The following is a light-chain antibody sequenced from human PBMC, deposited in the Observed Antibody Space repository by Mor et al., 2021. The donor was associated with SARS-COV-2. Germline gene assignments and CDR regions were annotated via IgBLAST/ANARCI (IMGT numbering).Light chain of an antibody. J-gene: IGLJ3*02. V-gene: IGLV6-57*02. CDR3: QAYDAATHGWV. Sequence: KFVQWYQQRPGSAPTTVISENNQRPSSVPNRFSGSMDGSSNSASLPISGLRTEDEADSYCQAYDAATHGWVFG. CDR2: ENN. CDR1: KF.